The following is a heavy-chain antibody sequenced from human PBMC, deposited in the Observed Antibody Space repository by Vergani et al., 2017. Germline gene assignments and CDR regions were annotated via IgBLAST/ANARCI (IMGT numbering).Heavy chain of an antibody. CDR1: GGSISSGGYY. Sequence: QVQLQESGPGLVKPSQTLSLTCTVFGGSISSGGYYWSWIRQHPGKGLEWIGYIYYSGSTYYNPSLKSRVTISVDTSKNQFSLKLSSVTAADTAVYYCARDHRYSGHYIDYWGQGTLVTVSS. CDR2: IYYSGST. V-gene: IGHV4-31*03. J-gene: IGHJ4*02. D-gene: IGHD5-12*01. CDR3: ARDHRYSGHYIDY.